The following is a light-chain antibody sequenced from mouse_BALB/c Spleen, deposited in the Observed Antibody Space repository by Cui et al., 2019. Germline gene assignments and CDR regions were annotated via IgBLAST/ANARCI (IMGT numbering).Light chain of an antibody. J-gene: IGKJ5*01. CDR2: DTS. CDR3: HQRSSYPT. Sequence: QILLTQSPAIMSASPGEKVTMTCSASLSVSYMHWYQQKPGSSPKPWIYDTSSLASEFPARFSGSGSGTSYSLINSSMEAEDAATYYCHQRSSYPTFCAGTELGLK. V-gene: IGKV4-69*01. CDR1: LSVSY.